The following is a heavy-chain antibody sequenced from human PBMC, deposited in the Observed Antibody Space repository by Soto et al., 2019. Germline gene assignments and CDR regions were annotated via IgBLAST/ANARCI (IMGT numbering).Heavy chain of an antibody. D-gene: IGHD3-22*01. Sequence: GSLRLSCAASGFTFSSYWMSWVRQAPGKGLEWVTNIKQDGSEKYYVDSVKGRFTISRDNAKNSLYLQMNSLRAEDTAVYYCARDRGSGYDAFEIWGQGTMVTVSS. J-gene: IGHJ3*02. CDR2: IKQDGSEK. CDR3: ARDRGSGYDAFEI. V-gene: IGHV3-7*03. CDR1: GFTFSSYW.